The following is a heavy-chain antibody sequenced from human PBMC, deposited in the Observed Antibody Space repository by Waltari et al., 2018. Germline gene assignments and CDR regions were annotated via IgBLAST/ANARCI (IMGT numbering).Heavy chain of an antibody. V-gene: IGHV4-61*02. D-gene: IGHD3-9*01. CDR2: IFTSGGL. CDR1: GGSISSGSVY. Sequence: QVQLQESGPGLVRPSQTLSLTCTVSGGSISSGSVYWTWIRQPAGKGLEWVGHIFTSGGLKYTPSLKIRVSVSLDTSENQFSLRLSSVTAADTAVYYCARDEARYYDIMTGGGYYGLDVWGQGTTVTVSS. CDR3: ARDEARYYDIMTGGGYYGLDV. J-gene: IGHJ6*02.